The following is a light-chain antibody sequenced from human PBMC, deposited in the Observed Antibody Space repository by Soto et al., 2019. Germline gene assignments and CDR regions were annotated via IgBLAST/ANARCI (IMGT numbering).Light chain of an antibody. CDR3: QQYSSYWT. V-gene: IGKV1-5*03. Sequence: DIQMTQSPSTLPASVGDRVTITCRASPSISTWLAWYQKKPGKAPNLLIYKASYLASGVPSRFSGGGSGTEFTLTISSLQPDDFATYYCQQYSSYWTFGQGTKVEIK. CDR1: PSISTW. CDR2: KAS. J-gene: IGKJ1*01.